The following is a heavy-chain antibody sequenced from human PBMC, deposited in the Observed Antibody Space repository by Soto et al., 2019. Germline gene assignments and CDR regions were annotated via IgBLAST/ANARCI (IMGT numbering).Heavy chain of an antibody. Sequence: QVQLVQSGAEVKKPGASVKVSCKPSGYTFNTYYLHWVRQAPGQALEWMGVIHPSGGGTTYAQKFLGRVTVTRDTSTSPVFMVLSSLRSDDTAVYYCARGGHIAVVTASFDYWGQGTLVTVSS. J-gene: IGHJ4*02. D-gene: IGHD2-21*02. CDR1: GYTFNTYY. V-gene: IGHV1-46*02. CDR2: IHPSGGGT. CDR3: ARGGHIAVVTASFDY.